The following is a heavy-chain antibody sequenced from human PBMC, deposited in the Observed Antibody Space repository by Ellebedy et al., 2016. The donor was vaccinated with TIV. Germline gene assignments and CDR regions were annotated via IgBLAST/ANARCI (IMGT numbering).Heavy chain of an antibody. CDR2: INAGNGNT. Sequence: AASVKVSCKASGYTFTSYAMHWARQAPGQRLEWMGWINAGNGNTKYSQKFQGRVTITRDTSASTAYMELSSLRSEDTAVYYCARDGDCSGGSCSPFFGYWGQGTLVTVSS. CDR1: GYTFTSYA. CDR3: ARDGDCSGGSCSPFFGY. D-gene: IGHD2-15*01. J-gene: IGHJ4*02. V-gene: IGHV1-3*01.